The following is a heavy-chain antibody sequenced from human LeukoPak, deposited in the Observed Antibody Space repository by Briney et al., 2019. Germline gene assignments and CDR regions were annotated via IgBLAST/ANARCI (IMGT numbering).Heavy chain of an antibody. J-gene: IGHJ6*02. D-gene: IGHD3-10*01. CDR3: ARHDSYALGSHPLDV. V-gene: IGHV4-59*08. CDR2: IHYSGTT. CDR1: GGSISGYY. Sequence: SETLSLTCTVSGGSISGYYWSWIRLPPGKGLEWIACIHYSGTTNYNPSLRSRVTISVDTSKNQFSLKVNSVTATDTAVYFCARHDSYALGSHPLDVWGQGTTVIVSS.